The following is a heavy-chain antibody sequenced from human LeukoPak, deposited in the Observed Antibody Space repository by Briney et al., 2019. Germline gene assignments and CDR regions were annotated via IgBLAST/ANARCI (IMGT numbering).Heavy chain of an antibody. J-gene: IGHJ5*02. Sequence: GASVKVSCKASGYTFTGYYMHWVRQAPGQGLEWMGWINPNSGGTNYAEKFQGRVTMTRDTSISTAYMELSRLRSDDTAVYYCARDEGYMSSGWYLNWFDPWGQGTLVTVSS. CDR2: INPNSGGT. V-gene: IGHV1-2*02. CDR3: ARDEGYMSSGWYLNWFDP. CDR1: GYTFTGYY. D-gene: IGHD6-19*01.